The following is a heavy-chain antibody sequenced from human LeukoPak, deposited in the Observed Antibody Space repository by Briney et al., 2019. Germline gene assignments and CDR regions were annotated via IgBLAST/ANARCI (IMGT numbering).Heavy chain of an antibody. CDR2: INHSGST. CDR1: GGSFSGYY. J-gene: IGHJ6*02. Sequence: SETLSLTCAVYGGSFSGYYWSWIRQPPGKGLEWIGEINHSGSTNYNPSLKSRVTISVDTSKNQFSLKLSSVTAADTAVYYCARGRRSYSMDVWGQGTTVTVSS. CDR3: ARGRRSYSMDV. V-gene: IGHV4-34*01.